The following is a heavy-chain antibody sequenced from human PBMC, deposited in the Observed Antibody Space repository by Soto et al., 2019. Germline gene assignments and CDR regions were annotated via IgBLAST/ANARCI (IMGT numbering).Heavy chain of an antibody. V-gene: IGHV6-1*01. J-gene: IGHJ6*04. Sequence: SQPISITCVISGGSVSSNSGAWNWIRQSRSRGVEWLGRTYYRSRWSFDYALSVKRRLTIDPDTSKNEFSLHLDSLSPEDTAVYYCAGVTWLRGMYVWDKGTWLTVSS. CDR1: GGSVSSNSGA. CDR3: AGVTWLRGMYV. CDR2: TYYRSRWSF. D-gene: IGHD3-10*01.